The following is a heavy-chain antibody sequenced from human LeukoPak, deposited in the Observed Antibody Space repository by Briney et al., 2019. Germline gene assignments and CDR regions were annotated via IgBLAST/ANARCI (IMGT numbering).Heavy chain of an antibody. CDR1: GGSIRTYY. D-gene: IGHD2-2*01. CDR3: ARSQAYCSSTTCYVNWFDP. Sequence: SETLSLTCTVSGGSIRTYYWSWVRQPPGKGLQWLGYIYYSGSTNYNPSLKSRVTISVDTSKNQFSLKLSSVTAADTAVYYCARSQAYCSSTTCYVNWFDPWGQGTLVTVS. CDR2: IYYSGST. V-gene: IGHV4-59*01. J-gene: IGHJ5*02.